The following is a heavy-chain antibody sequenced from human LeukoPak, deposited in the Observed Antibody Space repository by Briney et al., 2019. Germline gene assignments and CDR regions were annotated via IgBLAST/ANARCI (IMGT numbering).Heavy chain of an antibody. Sequence: PGGSLRLSCAPSGFTFSNFWMSWVRQAPGKGLEWVANIKPDGGEKYYADSVKGRFTISRDNAKNSLYLQMNSLRAEDTAVYYCARHINWGFDYWGQGTPVTVSS. CDR2: IKPDGGEK. D-gene: IGHD7-27*01. CDR3: ARHINWGFDY. J-gene: IGHJ4*02. V-gene: IGHV3-7*01. CDR1: GFTFSNFW.